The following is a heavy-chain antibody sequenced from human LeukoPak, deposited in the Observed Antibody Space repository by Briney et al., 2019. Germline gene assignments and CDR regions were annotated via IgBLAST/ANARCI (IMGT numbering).Heavy chain of an antibody. V-gene: IGHV4-59*01. J-gene: IGHJ4*02. CDR1: GGSISTYY. CDR2: IYYTGST. D-gene: IGHD6-13*01. Sequence: SETLSLTCTVSGGSISTYYWSWIRQPPGKGLEWIGYIYYTGSTKYNPSLKSRVTISVDTSKNQFSLKLRSVTAADTAVYYFVRGIAAAGLYFDYWGQGTLVTVSS. CDR3: VRGIAAAGLYFDY.